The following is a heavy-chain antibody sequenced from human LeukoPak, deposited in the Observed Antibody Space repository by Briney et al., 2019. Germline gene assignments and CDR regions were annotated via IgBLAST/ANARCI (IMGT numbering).Heavy chain of an antibody. J-gene: IGHJ6*03. D-gene: IGHD3-16*02. V-gene: IGHV1-69*13. CDR2: IIPIFGTA. CDR1: GGTFSSYA. CDR3: ASMHGRVLRLGELSLSYYYYMDV. Sequence: ASVKVSCKASGGTFSSYAISWVRQAPGQGLEWMGGIIPIFGTAIYAQKFQGRVTITADESTSTAYMELSSLRSEDTAVYYCASMHGRVLRLGELSLSYYYYMDVWGKGTTVTISS.